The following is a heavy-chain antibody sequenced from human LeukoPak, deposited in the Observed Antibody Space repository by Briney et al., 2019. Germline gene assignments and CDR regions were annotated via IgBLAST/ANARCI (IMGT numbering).Heavy chain of an antibody. Sequence: QPGGSLRLSCAASGFTFSSYCVHCVRQAPGKGLVWVSHINSDGSSTIYADSVKGRFTISRDNAKNTLYLQMNSLRAEDTAVYYCARDGSGSYFTWGQGTLVTVSS. CDR1: GFTFSSYC. J-gene: IGHJ5*02. CDR2: INSDGSST. V-gene: IGHV3-74*01. CDR3: ARDGSGSYFT. D-gene: IGHD3-10*01.